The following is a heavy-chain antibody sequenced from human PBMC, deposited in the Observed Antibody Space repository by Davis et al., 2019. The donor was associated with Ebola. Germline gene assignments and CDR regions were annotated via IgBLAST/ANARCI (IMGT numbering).Heavy chain of an antibody. V-gene: IGHV3-23*01. CDR1: GFTVSSTY. CDR3: AKDQYSVTFYNYYGMDV. J-gene: IGHJ6*02. Sequence: GESLKISCAASGFTVSSTYMRWVRQAPGKGLEWVSGISGSGTSTYYADSVKGRFTIFRDNSKNTLYLQMNSLRVEDTAVYYCAKDQYSVTFYNYYGMDVWGQGTTVTVSS. D-gene: IGHD1-26*01. CDR2: ISGSGTST.